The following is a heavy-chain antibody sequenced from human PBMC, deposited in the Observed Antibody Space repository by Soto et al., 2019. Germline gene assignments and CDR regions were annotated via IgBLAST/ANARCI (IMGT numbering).Heavy chain of an antibody. V-gene: IGHV1-8*01. J-gene: IGHJ5*02. CDR1: GYTFTSYE. D-gene: IGHD3-3*01. Sequence: GASVKVSCKASGYTFTSYEINWVRQAAGQGLEWLGWMSPNSGNTGYAPKFLGRVTMTKNTSINTAYMELGSLTSEDTAVYFSARGFQIFGMVKKFDPCGQGTLVTVSS. CDR2: MSPNSGNT. CDR3: ARGFQIFGMVKKFDP.